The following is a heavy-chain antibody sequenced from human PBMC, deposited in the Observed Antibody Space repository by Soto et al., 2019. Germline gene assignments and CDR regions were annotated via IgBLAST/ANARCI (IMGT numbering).Heavy chain of an antibody. CDR3: ARVRTAARFDY. CDR2: ISYDGSNK. V-gene: IGHV3-30-3*01. J-gene: IGHJ4*02. Sequence: QVQLVESGGGVVQPGRSLRLSCAASGFTFSSYAMHWVRQAPGKGLEWVAVISYDGSNKYYADSVKGRFTISRDNSKNTLDLQMNSLRAEDTAVYYCARVRTAARFDYWGQGTLVTVSS. CDR1: GFTFSSYA. D-gene: IGHD2-2*01.